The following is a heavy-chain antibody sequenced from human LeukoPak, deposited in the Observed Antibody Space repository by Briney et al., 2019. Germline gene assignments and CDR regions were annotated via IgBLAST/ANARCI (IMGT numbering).Heavy chain of an antibody. J-gene: IGHJ4*02. V-gene: IGHV3-74*01. CDR3: ARSNQADDY. D-gene: IGHD1-14*01. CDR1: GVTFSSYW. Sequence: PGRSLRLSCAASGVTFSSYWMHWVRQVPGKGLVWVARINPGGSSITYADSVKGRFTISRDNAKNTLYLQMDSLRAEDTGVYYCARSNQADDYWGQGTLVTVSS. CDR2: INPGGSSI.